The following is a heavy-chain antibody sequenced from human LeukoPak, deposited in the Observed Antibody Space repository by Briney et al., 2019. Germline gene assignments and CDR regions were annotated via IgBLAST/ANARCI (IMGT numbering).Heavy chain of an antibody. V-gene: IGHV4-38-2*02. CDR3: ARANRVSLYYFDY. J-gene: IGHJ4*02. CDR1: GYSISSGYY. CDR2: IYHSGST. Sequence: PSETLSLTCTVSGYSISSGYYWGWIRQPPGKGLEWIGSIYHSGSTYYNPSLKSRVTISVDTSKNQFSLKLSSVTAADTAVYYCARANRVSLYYFDYWGQGTLVTVSS. D-gene: IGHD5/OR15-5a*01.